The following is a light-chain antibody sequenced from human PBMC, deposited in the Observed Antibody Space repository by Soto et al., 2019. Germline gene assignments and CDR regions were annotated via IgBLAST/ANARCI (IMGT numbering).Light chain of an antibody. J-gene: IGKJ4*01. CDR1: QGISSA. CDR2: DAS. Sequence: AIQLTQSPSSLSASVGDRVTITCRASQGISSALAWYQHKPGRAPRLLIYDASSLQSGVSSRFSGSRSGTVFTLTISSLQPEDFATYYCKQFQSYALTFGGGTKLEIK. V-gene: IGKV1-13*02. CDR3: KQFQSYALT.